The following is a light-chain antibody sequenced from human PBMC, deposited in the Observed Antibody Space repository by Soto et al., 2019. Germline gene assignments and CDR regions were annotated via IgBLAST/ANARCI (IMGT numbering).Light chain of an antibody. CDR1: QSVLYSSNNNNY. Sequence: DIVLTQSPDSLAVSLGERATINCKSSQSVLYSSNNNNYLAWYQQKPGQPPNLLIYWASTRESGVPDRFSGSGSGTDFTLTISSLQAEDVSVSYCQQYYSTPYTFGQGTKLEIK. CDR2: WAS. J-gene: IGKJ2*01. V-gene: IGKV4-1*01. CDR3: QQYYSTPYT.